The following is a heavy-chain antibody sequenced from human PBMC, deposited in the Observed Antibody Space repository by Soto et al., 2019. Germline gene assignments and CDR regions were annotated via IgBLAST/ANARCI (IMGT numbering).Heavy chain of an antibody. D-gene: IGHD3-16*01. V-gene: IGHV4-39*01. CDR1: GGSLSSTDNY. J-gene: IGHJ4*02. CDR3: TRQGYHHGRPYTPSVF. Sequence: SETLSLTCSVSGGSLSSTDNYWGWIRHTPGKGLEWLGSVYDNGEAYYNPSLKRRLSFCVDTSKNQFSLRLTSVTATDTAVYYCTRQGYHHGRPYTPSVFWGQGTQVTVSS. CDR2: VYDNGEA.